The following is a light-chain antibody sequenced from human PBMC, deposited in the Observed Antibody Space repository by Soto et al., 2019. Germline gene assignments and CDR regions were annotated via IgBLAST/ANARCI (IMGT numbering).Light chain of an antibody. CDR2: EVT. V-gene: IGLV2-14*01. CDR1: SSDVGSYDY. CDR3: SSYTSTSTLV. Sequence: QSALIQPPSVSGSPGQSVTISCTGTSSDVGSYDYVSWYQQHPGKAPKLLIYEVTNRPSGVSDRFSGSKSGNTASLSIYGLQAEDEADYYCSSYTSTSTLVFGGGTKVTVL. J-gene: IGLJ2*01.